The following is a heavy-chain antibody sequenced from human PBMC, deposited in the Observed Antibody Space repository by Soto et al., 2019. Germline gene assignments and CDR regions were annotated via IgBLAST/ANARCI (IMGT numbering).Heavy chain of an antibody. V-gene: IGHV4-4*02. CDR1: GGSISSSNW. D-gene: IGHD6-6*01. CDR3: ARDWPRSSIAARRLSYYYYGMDV. J-gene: IGHJ6*02. Sequence: SETLSLTCAVSGGSISSSNWWSWVRQPPGKGLEWIGEIYHSGSTNYNPSLKSRVPISVDKSKNQFSLKLRSVTAADTAVYYCARDWPRSSIAARRLSYYYYGMDVWGQGTTVTVSS. CDR2: IYHSGST.